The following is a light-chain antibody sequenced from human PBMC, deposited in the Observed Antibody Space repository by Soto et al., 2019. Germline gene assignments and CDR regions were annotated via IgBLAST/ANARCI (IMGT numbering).Light chain of an antibody. V-gene: IGKV3-15*01. J-gene: IGKJ1*01. CDR3: QQYDEWPMT. Sequence: EIVMTQAPATLSMSPGERATLSCRASQSVTTNLAWYQQRPGQAPRLLIFGASTRAAGVPARFSGSGSGTEFTLTISSLQSEDFAVYHCQQYDEWPMTFGQGTKVDIK. CDR2: GAS. CDR1: QSVTTN.